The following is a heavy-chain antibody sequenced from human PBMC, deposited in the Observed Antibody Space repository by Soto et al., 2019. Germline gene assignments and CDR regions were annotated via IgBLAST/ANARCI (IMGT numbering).Heavy chain of an antibody. V-gene: IGHV4-30-4*01. Sequence: QVQLQESGPGLVKPSQTLSLTCTVSGGSISSGDYYWSWIRQPPGKGLEWIGYIYYSGSTYYNPSLKSRVTISVDTSKNQCSLKLSSVTAADTAVYYCARVVDSGDYYFDYWGQGTLVTVSS. CDR2: IYYSGST. D-gene: IGHD2-21*02. J-gene: IGHJ4*02. CDR1: GGSISSGDYY. CDR3: ARVVDSGDYYFDY.